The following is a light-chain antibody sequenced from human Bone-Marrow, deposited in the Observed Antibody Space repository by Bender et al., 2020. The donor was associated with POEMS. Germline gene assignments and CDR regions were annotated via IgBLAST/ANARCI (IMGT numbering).Light chain of an antibody. Sequence: QSALTQPPSVSGSPGQSVTISCTGTSSDVGRYTYVSWYQHHPGKAPKLLIYEDTKRPSDVSSRFSGSKSGNTASLTISGLQAEDEADYYCCSYAGISVLEVFGTGTKVT. J-gene: IGLJ1*01. V-gene: IGLV2-23*01. CDR3: CSYAGISVLEV. CDR1: SSDVGRYTY. CDR2: EDT.